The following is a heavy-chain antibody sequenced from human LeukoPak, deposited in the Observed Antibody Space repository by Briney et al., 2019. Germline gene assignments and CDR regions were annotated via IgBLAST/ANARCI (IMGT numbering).Heavy chain of an antibody. J-gene: IGHJ5*02. CDR3: AREIAVAGTVWFDP. D-gene: IGHD6-19*01. V-gene: IGHV4-31*03. CDR2: VYYSGSS. Sequence: SETLFLTCTVSGGSISSGGYYWSWIRQHPGKGLEWIGYVYYSGSSYYNPSLKSRVTISVDTSKNQFSLKLSSVTAADTAVYYCAREIAVAGTVWFDPWGQGTLVTVSS. CDR1: GGSISSGGYY.